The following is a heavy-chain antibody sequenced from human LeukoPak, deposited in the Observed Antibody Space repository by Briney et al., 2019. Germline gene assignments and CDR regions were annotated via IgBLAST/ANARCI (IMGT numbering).Heavy chain of an antibody. CDR2: ISKSGDWT. CDR3: AKMSGWELENYFFDY. V-gene: IGHV3-23*01. Sequence: VASLRLSCGASGFTFRDYAMSWVRQAPGKGLEWVSTISKSGDWTYYADSVKGRFTVSRDNSKNTLYVQMSSLRAGDTAVYYCAKMSGWELENYFFDYWGQGTLVTVPS. J-gene: IGHJ4*02. D-gene: IGHD1-26*01. CDR1: GFTFRDYA.